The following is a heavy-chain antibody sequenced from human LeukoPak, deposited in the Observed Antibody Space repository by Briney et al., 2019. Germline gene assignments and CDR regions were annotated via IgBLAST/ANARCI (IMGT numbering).Heavy chain of an antibody. D-gene: IGHD3-10*01. J-gene: IGHJ4*02. Sequence: PSETLSLTCAVYGGSFSGYYWSWIRQPPGKGLEWIGEINHSGSTNYNPSLKSRVTISVDTSKNQFSLKLSSVTAADTAVYYCARQFGIKNYNYFDYWGQGTLVTVSS. CDR3: ARQFGIKNYNYFDY. CDR2: INHSGST. V-gene: IGHV4-34*01. CDR1: GGSFSGYY.